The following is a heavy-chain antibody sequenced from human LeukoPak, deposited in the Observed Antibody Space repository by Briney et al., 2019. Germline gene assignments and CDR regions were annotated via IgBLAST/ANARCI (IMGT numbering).Heavy chain of an antibody. CDR2: ISYDGSNK. V-gene: IGHV3-30*18. Sequence: PGGSLRLSCAASGFTFSSYGMHWVRQAPGKGLEWVAVISYDGSNKYYADSVKGRFTISRDNSKNTLYLRMNSLRAEDTAVYYCANGGSSGWYRWGQGTLVTVSS. CDR1: GFTFSSYG. D-gene: IGHD6-19*01. CDR3: ANGGSSGWYR. J-gene: IGHJ4*02.